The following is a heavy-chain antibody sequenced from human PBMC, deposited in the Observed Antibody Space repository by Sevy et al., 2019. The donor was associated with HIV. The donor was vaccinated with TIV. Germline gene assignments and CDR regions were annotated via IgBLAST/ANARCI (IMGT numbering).Heavy chain of an antibody. V-gene: IGHV3-23*01. CDR3: AKIGSGSYYIFYYFDY. Sequence: GGCLRLSCAASGFTFSSYAMSWVRQAPGKGLEWVSAISGSGGSTYYADSVKGRFTISRDNSKNTLYLQMNSLRAEDTAVYYCAKIGSGSYYIFYYFDYWGQGTLVTVSS. CDR2: ISGSGGST. D-gene: IGHD1-26*01. CDR1: GFTFSSYA. J-gene: IGHJ4*02.